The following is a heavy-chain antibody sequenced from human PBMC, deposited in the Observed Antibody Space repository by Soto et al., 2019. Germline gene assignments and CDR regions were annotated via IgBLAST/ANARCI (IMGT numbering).Heavy chain of an antibody. J-gene: IGHJ6*02. CDR2: IWYDGSNK. V-gene: IGHV3-33*01. Sequence: GGSLRLSCAASGFTFSSYGMHWVRQAPGKGLEWVAVIWYDGSNKYYADSVKGRFTISRDNSKNTLYLQMDSLRAEDTAVYYCARDNCSGGSCYATDGMDVWGQGTTVTVSS. CDR1: GFTFSSYG. CDR3: ARDNCSGGSCYATDGMDV. D-gene: IGHD2-15*01.